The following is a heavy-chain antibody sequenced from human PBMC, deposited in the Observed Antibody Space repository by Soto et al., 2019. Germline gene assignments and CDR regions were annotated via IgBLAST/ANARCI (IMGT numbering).Heavy chain of an antibody. V-gene: IGHV4-31*03. CDR3: ASIVSSAHGEFSD. CDR2: IYYSGST. J-gene: IGHJ4*02. CDR1: GGSISSGSYY. Sequence: QVQLQESGPGLVKPSQTLSLTCTVSGGSISSGSYYWSWIRQHPGKGLEWIGYIYYSGSTYYNPSLKSRVTISVDTSKNQFSLKLSSVTAADTAVYYCASIVSSAHGEFSDWGQGTLVTVSS. D-gene: IGHD3-10*01.